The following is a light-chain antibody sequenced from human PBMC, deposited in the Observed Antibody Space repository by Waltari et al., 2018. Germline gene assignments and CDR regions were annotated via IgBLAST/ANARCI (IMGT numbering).Light chain of an antibody. CDR3: YSVDNSGTPV. Sequence: SYELTQPPSVSVSPGQTARITCSGDALPKQYAHWYQQKSGQVPVLVIYEDDKRPSGIPERFSGSSSGTMATLTISGAQVEDEADYYCYSVDNSGTPVFGGGTKLTVL. V-gene: IGLV3-10*01. J-gene: IGLJ2*01. CDR1: ALPKQY. CDR2: EDD.